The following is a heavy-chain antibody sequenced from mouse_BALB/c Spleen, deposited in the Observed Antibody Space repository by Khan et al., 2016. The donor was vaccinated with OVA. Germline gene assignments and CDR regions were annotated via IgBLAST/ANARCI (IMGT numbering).Heavy chain of an antibody. CDR1: GFNIKDTY. J-gene: IGHJ4*01. D-gene: IGHD2-1*01. CDR2: IDPANGNT. CDR3: ARNGNYLYALDY. Sequence: VQLKESGAELVKPGASVKLSCTASGFNIKDTYMHWVKQRPEQGLEWIGRIDPANGNTKYDPKFQGKATITADTSSNTAFLQLSSLTSEDTAVYYGARNGNYLYALDYWGQGTPVPVPS. V-gene: IGHV14-3*02.